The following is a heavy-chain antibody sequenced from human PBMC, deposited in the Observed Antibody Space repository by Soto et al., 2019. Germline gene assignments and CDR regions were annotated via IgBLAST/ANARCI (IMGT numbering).Heavy chain of an antibody. D-gene: IGHD2-8*01. CDR3: AKANPRSRGPHDY. CDR2: ISGSGDTT. J-gene: IGHJ4*02. Sequence: EVQLLGSGGGLVQSGGSLRLSCAASGFTFNTYAMTWVRQAPGKGLEWVSGISGSGDTTSYADSVKGRFTVSRDNSRSVLYLQMHSLRAEDTAIYYCAKANPRSRGPHDYWGQGTLVTVSS. V-gene: IGHV3-23*01. CDR1: GFTFNTYA.